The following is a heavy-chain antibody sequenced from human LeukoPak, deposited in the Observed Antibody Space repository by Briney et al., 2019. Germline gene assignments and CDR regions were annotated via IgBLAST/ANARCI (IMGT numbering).Heavy chain of an antibody. CDR2: TYYRSKWYN. J-gene: IGHJ3*02. CDR3: ARSSRGSRAFDI. Sequence: SQTLSLTCAISGDSVSSNIAAWNWIRQSPSRGVEWLGRTYYRSKWYNDYAVSVTSRITINPDTSKNQFSLQLNSVTPEDTAVYYCARSSRGSRAFDIWGQGTMVTVSS. V-gene: IGHV6-1*01. CDR1: GDSVSSNIAA. D-gene: IGHD3-16*01.